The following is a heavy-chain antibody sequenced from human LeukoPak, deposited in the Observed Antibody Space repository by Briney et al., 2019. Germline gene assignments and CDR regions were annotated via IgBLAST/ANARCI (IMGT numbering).Heavy chain of an antibody. CDR2: IYHSGST. V-gene: IGHV4-30-2*01. J-gene: IGHJ5*02. CDR1: GGSISSGGYS. CDR3: ARAVSTYYYDSSGYTRFDP. Sequence: SQTLSLTCAVSGGSISSGGYSWSWIRQPPGKGLEWIGYIYHSGSTYYNPSLKSRVTISVDRSKNQFSPKLSSVTAADTAVYYCARAVSTYYYDSSGYTRFDPWGQGTLVTVSS. D-gene: IGHD3-22*01.